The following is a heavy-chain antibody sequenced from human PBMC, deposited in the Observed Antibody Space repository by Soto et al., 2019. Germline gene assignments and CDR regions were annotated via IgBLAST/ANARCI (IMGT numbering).Heavy chain of an antibody. CDR3: ARAFAYYDILTGYSYMDV. Sequence: SETLSLTCTVPGGSVSRGSYYWSWIRQPPGKGLEWIGYIYYSASTNYNPSLKIRATISVDTSKHQFSLKLSSVTAADTAVYYCARAFAYYDILTGYSYMDVWGQGTTVTVSS. D-gene: IGHD3-9*01. CDR1: GGSVSRGSYY. J-gene: IGHJ6*03. V-gene: IGHV4-61*01. CDR2: IYYSAST.